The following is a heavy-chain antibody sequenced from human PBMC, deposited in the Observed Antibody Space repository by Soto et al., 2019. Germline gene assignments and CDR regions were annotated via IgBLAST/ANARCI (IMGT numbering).Heavy chain of an antibody. CDR3: AAGGVYAIPDYYYYYGMDV. V-gene: IGHV1-2*02. D-gene: IGHD2-8*01. CDR2: INPNSGGT. CDR1: GYTFTGCY. J-gene: IGHJ6*02. Sequence: ASVKVSCKASGYTFTGCYMHWVRQAPGQGLEWMGWINPNSGGTNYAQKFQGRVTMTRDTSISTAYMELSRLRSDDTAVYYCAAGGVYAIPDYYYYYGMDVWGQGTTVTVS.